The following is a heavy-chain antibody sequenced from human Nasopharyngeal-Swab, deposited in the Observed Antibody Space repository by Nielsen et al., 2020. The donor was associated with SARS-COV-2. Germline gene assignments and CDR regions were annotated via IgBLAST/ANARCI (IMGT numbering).Heavy chain of an antibody. J-gene: IGHJ4*02. V-gene: IGHV3-9*01. CDR2: ISWNSGSI. CDR3: APTVGGDY. Sequence: SLKISCAASGFTFDDYAMHWVRQAPGKGLEWVSGISWNSGSIGYADSVKGRFTISRDNAKNSLYLQMNSLRAEDTAVYYCAPTVGGDYWGQGTLVTVSS. D-gene: IGHD3-10*01. CDR1: GFTFDDYA.